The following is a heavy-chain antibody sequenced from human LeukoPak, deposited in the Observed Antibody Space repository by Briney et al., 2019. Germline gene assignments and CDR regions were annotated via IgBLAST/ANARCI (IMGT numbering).Heavy chain of an antibody. Sequence: SETLSLTCTVSGGSISSGDYYWSWIRQPPGKGLEWIGYIYYSGSTYYNPSLKSRVTISVDTSKNQFSLKLSSVTAADTAVYYCARHLLLEEFDHWGQGTLVTVSS. D-gene: IGHD1-1*01. V-gene: IGHV4-30-4*08. J-gene: IGHJ4*02. CDR3: ARHLLLEEFDH. CDR1: GGSISSGDYY. CDR2: IYYSGST.